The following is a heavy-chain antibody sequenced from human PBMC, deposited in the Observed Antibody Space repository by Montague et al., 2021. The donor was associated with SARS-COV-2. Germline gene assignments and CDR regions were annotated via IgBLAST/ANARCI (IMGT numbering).Heavy chain of an antibody. Sequence: SETLSLTCTVSGVSLSSSSFYWGWIRQPPGKGLEWIGSIYYSGSTYYNPSLKSRVSISVDTSKKQLSLRLSSVTAADTAVYYCASGSYSSRWYYFDYWGQGTLVAVSS. CDR2: IYYSGST. CDR1: GVSLSSSSFY. V-gene: IGHV4-39*01. J-gene: IGHJ4*02. D-gene: IGHD6-13*01. CDR3: ASGSYSSRWYYFDY.